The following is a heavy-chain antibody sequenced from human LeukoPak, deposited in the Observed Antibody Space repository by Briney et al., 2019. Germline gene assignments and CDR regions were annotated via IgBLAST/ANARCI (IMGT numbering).Heavy chain of an antibody. D-gene: IGHD6-6*01. Sequence: GGSLRLSCAASGFTVSTNYMNWVRQAPGKGLEWVSGITGSGGRTYYADSVKGRFTISRDNSKNTLYLQLNSLRAEDTAVYYCAKDLSTSSSYAFDIWGQGTMVTVSS. CDR1: GFTVSTNY. V-gene: IGHV3-23*01. J-gene: IGHJ3*02. CDR2: ITGSGGRT. CDR3: AKDLSTSSSYAFDI.